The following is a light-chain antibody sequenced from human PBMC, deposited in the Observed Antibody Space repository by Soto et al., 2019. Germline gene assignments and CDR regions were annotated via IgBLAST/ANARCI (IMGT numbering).Light chain of an antibody. CDR1: SDDVGAYNY. J-gene: IGLJ1*01. Sequence: QSVLTQPASVSGSPGQSITISCTGTSDDVGAYNYVSWYQKHPDRAPKLMIFEVTNRPSGVSDRFSGSKSGNTASLTISGLQAEDEADFYCSSYTSTSIYVFGTGTKLTVL. V-gene: IGLV2-14*01. CDR2: EVT. CDR3: SSYTSTSIYV.